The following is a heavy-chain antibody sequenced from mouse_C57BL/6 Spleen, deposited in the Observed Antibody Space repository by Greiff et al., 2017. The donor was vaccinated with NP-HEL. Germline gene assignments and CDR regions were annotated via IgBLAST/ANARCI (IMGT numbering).Heavy chain of an antibody. D-gene: IGHD1-1*01. Sequence: EVQLQQSGPELVKPGASVKIPCKASGYTFTDYNMDWVKQSHGKSLEWIGDINPNNGGTIYNQKFKGKATLTVDKSSSTAYMELRSLTSEDTAVYYCARDYYGSRVWYFDVWGTGTTVTVSS. CDR1: GYTFTDYN. V-gene: IGHV1-18*01. J-gene: IGHJ1*03. CDR3: ARDYYGSRVWYFDV. CDR2: INPNNGGT.